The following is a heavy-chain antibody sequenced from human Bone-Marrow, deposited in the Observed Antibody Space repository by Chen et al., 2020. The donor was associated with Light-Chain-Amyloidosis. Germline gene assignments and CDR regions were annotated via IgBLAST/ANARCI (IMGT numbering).Heavy chain of an antibody. CDR2: IYPDDSDA. V-gene: IGHV5-51*01. D-gene: IGHD5-12*01. Sequence: VQLEQSGPEVKKPGESMKISCKGSGYTFPNYWIGWVRQMPGKGLEWMGVIYPDDSDARYSPSFEGQVTISADKSITAADLQWRSLKASDTAMYYCARRRDGYNFDYWCQGTLVTVSS. J-gene: IGHJ4*02. CDR3: ARRRDGYNFDY. CDR1: GYTFPNYW.